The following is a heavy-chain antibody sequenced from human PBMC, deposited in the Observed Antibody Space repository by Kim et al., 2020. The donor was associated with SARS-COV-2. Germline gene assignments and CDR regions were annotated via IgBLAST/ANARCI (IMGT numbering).Heavy chain of an antibody. CDR2: DGGNT. Sequence: DGGNTGYVDSMKNRFTITRDNAKNTLYLQMSSLRVDDTGVYFCARAHEIWGQGTRVTVSS. V-gene: IGHV3-74*01. J-gene: IGHJ3*02. CDR3: ARAHEI.